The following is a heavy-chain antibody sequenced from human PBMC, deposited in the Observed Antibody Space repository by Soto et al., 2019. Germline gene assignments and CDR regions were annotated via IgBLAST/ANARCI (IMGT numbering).Heavy chain of an antibody. Sequence: PSETLSLTCTVSGGSISSSYWSWIRQPPGKGLEWIGYIYDSGSTYYNSSLKSRVTISVDTSKNQFSLKLSSVTAADTAVYYCARRWGRTFDYWGQGTLVTVSS. CDR1: GGSISSSY. CDR3: ARRWGRTFDY. J-gene: IGHJ4*02. V-gene: IGHV4-59*08. CDR2: IYDSGST. D-gene: IGHD7-27*01.